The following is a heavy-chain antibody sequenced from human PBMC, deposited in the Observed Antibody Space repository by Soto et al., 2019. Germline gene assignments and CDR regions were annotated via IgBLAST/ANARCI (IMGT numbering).Heavy chain of an antibody. CDR3: AKDIDWLMLFDI. V-gene: IGHV3-30*18. D-gene: IGHD3-9*01. CDR1: GFTFSSYG. J-gene: IGHJ3*02. CDR2: ISYDGSNK. Sequence: PGGSLRLSCAASGFTFSSYGMHWVRQAPGKGLEWVAVISYDGSNKYYADSVKGRFTISRDNSKNTLYLQMNSLRAEDTAVYYCAKDIDWLMLFDIWGQGTMVTVSS.